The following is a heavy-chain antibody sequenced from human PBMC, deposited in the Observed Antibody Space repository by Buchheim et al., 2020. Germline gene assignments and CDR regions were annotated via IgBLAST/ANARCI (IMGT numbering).Heavy chain of an antibody. CDR2: ISYDGSNK. D-gene: IGHD3-22*01. V-gene: IGHV3-30*03. Sequence: QVQLVESGGGVVQPGRSLRLSCAASGFTFSSYGMHWVRQAPGKGLEWVAVISYDGSNKYYADSVKGRFTISRDNSKNTLYLQMNSLRAEDTAVYYCARDWEKYYYDSSGPNWFDPWGQGTL. CDR1: GFTFSSYG. CDR3: ARDWEKYYYDSSGPNWFDP. J-gene: IGHJ5*02.